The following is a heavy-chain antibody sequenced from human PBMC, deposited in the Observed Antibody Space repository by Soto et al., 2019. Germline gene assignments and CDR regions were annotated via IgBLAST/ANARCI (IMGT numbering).Heavy chain of an antibody. CDR1: GGSISSSSYY. CDR2: IYYSGST. J-gene: IGHJ4*02. CDR3: ARRRYYDSSGYVLDY. D-gene: IGHD3-22*01. V-gene: IGHV4-39*01. Sequence: SETLSLTCTVSGGSISSSSYYWGWIRQPPGKGLEWIGSIYYSGSTYYNPSLKSRVTISVDTSKNQFSLKLSSVTAADTAVYYCARRRYYDSSGYVLDYWGQGTLVTVSS.